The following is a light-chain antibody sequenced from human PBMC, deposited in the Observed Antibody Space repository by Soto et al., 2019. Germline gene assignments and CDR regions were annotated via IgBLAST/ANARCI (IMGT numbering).Light chain of an antibody. CDR2: AAF. J-gene: IGKJ1*01. CDR1: QGINNY. Sequence: IQLTQSPSSLSASVGDRVTITCRASQGINNYLAWYQQKPGKAPKLLIYAAFTLQSGVPSRFSGGGSATEFTLTISSLQTDDFATYYCQQYNTYPWTFGQGTKVDIK. V-gene: IGKV1-9*01. CDR3: QQYNTYPWT.